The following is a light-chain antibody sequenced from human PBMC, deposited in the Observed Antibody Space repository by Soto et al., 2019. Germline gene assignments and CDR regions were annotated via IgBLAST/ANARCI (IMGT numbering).Light chain of an antibody. V-gene: IGKV2-28*01. CDR1: QSLLHINGYNY. CDR3: MQALQTPPA. CDR2: MGS. J-gene: IGKJ1*01. Sequence: VMTQSPLYLPVIAGEPASISCISSQSLLHINGYNYVDWYLQKPGQSPQLLICMGSDRASGVPERFSGSGSGTDFTLKISRVEAEDVGVYYCMQALQTPPAFGQGTKVEIK.